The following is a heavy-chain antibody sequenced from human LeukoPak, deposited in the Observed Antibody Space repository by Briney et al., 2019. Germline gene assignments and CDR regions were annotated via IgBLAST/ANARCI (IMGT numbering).Heavy chain of an antibody. Sequence: ASAKVSCKASGYTFTSYGISWVRQSPGQGLEWMGWISAYNGNTNYAQKLQGRVTMTTDTSTSTAYMELRSLRSDDTAVYYCARERFGELLLYWGQGTLVTVSS. CDR3: ARERFGELLLY. D-gene: IGHD3-10*01. CDR1: GYTFTSYG. CDR2: ISAYNGNT. V-gene: IGHV1-18*01. J-gene: IGHJ4*02.